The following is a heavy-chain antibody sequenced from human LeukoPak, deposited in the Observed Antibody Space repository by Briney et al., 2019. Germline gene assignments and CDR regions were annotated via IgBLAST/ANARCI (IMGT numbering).Heavy chain of an antibody. J-gene: IGHJ4*02. CDR2: INTDGSST. V-gene: IGHV3-74*01. D-gene: IGHD5-24*01. Sequence: PGGSLRLSCAASGFTFSNYWMRWVRQAPGKGLLWVSRINTDGSSTSFADSVKGRFTISRDNAKNTLYLQTNSLRADDTAVYYCIRGRWQQDYWGQGTLVTVSS. CDR3: IRGRWQQDY. CDR1: GFTFSNYW.